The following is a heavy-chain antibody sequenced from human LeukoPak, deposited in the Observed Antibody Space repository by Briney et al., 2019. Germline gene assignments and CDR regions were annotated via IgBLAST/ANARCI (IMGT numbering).Heavy chain of an antibody. V-gene: IGHV3-74*01. J-gene: IGHJ4*02. Sequence: GGSLRLSCAASGFTFSGYWMHWVRQAPGKGLVWVSRINRDGSSTNYADSVKGRFTISRDNAKNTLYLQMNSLRAEDTAVYYCARDYTYGFDYWGQGTLVTVSS. CDR2: INRDGSST. CDR3: ARDYTYGFDY. D-gene: IGHD5-18*01. CDR1: GFTFSGYW.